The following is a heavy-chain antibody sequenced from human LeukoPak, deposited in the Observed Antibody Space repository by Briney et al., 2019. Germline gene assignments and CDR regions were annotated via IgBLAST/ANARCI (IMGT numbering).Heavy chain of an antibody. V-gene: IGHV4-34*01. CDR3: ARRRLYDYVWGSYPYYFDY. D-gene: IGHD3-16*01. J-gene: IGHJ4*02. CDR1: DGSFSGYY. CDR2: INHSGST. Sequence: PSETLSLTCAVYDGSFSGYYWSWIRQPPGKGLEWIGEINHSGSTNYNPSLKGRVTISVDTSKNQFSLKLSSVTAADTAVYYCARRRLYDYVWGSYPYYFDYWGQGTLVTVSS.